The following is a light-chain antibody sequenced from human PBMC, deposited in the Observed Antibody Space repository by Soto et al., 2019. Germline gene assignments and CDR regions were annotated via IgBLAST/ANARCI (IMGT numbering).Light chain of an antibody. CDR1: QGISSY. J-gene: IGKJ1*01. CDR3: QQFNSYSRT. V-gene: IGKV1-39*01. Sequence: IQLTQSPSSLSASVGDRVTITCRASQGISSYLNWYQQKPGKAPKLLIYAASSLQSGVPSRFSGSGSGTDFTLTISSLQPDDFATYYCQQFNSYSRTFGQGTKVDIK. CDR2: AAS.